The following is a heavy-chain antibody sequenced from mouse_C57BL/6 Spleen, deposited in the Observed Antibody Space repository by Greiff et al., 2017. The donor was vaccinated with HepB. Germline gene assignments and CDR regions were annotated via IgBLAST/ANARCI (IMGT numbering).Heavy chain of an antibody. V-gene: IGHV3-6*01. D-gene: IGHD1-1*01. J-gene: IGHJ2*01. Sequence: VQLKESGPGLVKPSQSLSLTCSVTGYSITSGYYWNWIRQFPGNKLEWMGYISYDGSNNYNPSLKNRISITRDTSKNQFFLKLNSVTTEDTATYYCATSSSYYFDYWGQGTTLTVSS. CDR2: ISYDGSN. CDR1: GYSITSGYY. CDR3: ATSSSYYFDY.